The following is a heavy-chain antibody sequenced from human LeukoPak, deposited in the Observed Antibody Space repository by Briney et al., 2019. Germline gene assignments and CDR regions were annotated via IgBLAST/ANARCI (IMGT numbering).Heavy chain of an antibody. D-gene: IGHD2-8*01. J-gene: IGHJ5*02. CDR3: ARDNIVLMVYAGFDP. CDR1: GYTFTGYY. CDR2: INPNSGGT. V-gene: IGHV1-2*02. Sequence: ASVKVSCKASGYTFTGYYMHWVRQASGQGLEWMGWINPNSGGTNYAQKFQGRVTMTRDTSISTAYMELSRLRSDDTAVYYCARDNIVLMVYAGFDPWGQGTLVTVSS.